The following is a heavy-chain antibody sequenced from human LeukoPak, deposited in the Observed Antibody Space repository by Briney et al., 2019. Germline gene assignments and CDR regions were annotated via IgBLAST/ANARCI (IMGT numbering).Heavy chain of an antibody. CDR3: ARDFRFGELSDYYYYGMDV. CDR1: GYTFTSYG. V-gene: IGHV1-18*04. D-gene: IGHD3-10*01. Sequence: ASVKVSCKASGYTFTSYGISWVRQAPGQGLEGMGWISAYNGNTNYAQKLQGRVTMTTDTSTSPGYMELRSLRSDDTAVYYCARDFRFGELSDYYYYGMDVWGKGTTVTVSS. J-gene: IGHJ6*04. CDR2: ISAYNGNT.